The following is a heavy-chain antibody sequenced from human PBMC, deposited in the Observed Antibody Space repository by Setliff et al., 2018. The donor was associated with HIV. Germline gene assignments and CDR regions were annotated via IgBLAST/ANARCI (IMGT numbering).Heavy chain of an antibody. J-gene: IGHJ5*02. CDR3: ARRKGYCSGPSCLEFSWFDP. D-gene: IGHD2-2*01. CDR2: ISYSGSA. Sequence: SETLSLTCTVSGGSISSSSYYWGWIRQPPGKGLEWIGSISYSGSAYYSPSLKSRVTISVDTSKNQFSLKLSSVTAADTAVYYCARRKGYCSGPSCLEFSWFDPWGQGTLVTVS. V-gene: IGHV4-39*01. CDR1: GGSISSSSYY.